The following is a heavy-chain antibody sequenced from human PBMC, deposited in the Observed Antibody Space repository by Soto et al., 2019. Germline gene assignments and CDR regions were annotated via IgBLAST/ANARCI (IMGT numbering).Heavy chain of an antibody. CDR3: ARSGVTMVRGVSHFDY. CDR1: GYTFTSYG. D-gene: IGHD3-10*01. Sequence: ASVKVSCKASGYTFTSYGISWVRQAPGQGLEWMGWISAYNGNTNYAQKLQGRVTMTTDTSTSTAYMELRSLRSDDTAVYYCARSGVTMVRGVSHFDYWGQGTLVTVSS. CDR2: ISAYNGNT. V-gene: IGHV1-18*01. J-gene: IGHJ4*02.